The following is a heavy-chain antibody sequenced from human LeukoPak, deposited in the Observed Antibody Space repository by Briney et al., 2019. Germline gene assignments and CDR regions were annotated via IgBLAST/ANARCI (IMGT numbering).Heavy chain of an antibody. CDR2: IRQDGGDS. Sequence: GRSLRLSCAASGFSFSNHWMAWVRQTPGKGLEWVANIRQDGGDSYYVDSVRGRFTISRDNAKSSVFLQMNSLRAEDTAVYYCARVSGTHYPVDYWGQGTLVTVSS. V-gene: IGHV3-7*01. D-gene: IGHD1-26*01. CDR3: ARVSGTHYPVDY. J-gene: IGHJ4*02. CDR1: GFSFSNHW.